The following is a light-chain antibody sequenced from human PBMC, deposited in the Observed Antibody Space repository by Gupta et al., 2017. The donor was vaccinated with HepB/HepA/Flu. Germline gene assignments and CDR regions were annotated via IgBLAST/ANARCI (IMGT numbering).Light chain of an antibody. CDR3: QQTYITPQT. CDR2: ATS. V-gene: IGKV1-39*01. J-gene: IGKJ1*01. Sequence: DIQMAQSPSSLSASIGDRVTITCRASQSISSYLNWYQQKPGKAPKLLIYATSTLESGVPSRFSGSGSGTDFTLTISSLQPEDFATYFCQQTYITPQTFGQGTKVEIK. CDR1: QSISSY.